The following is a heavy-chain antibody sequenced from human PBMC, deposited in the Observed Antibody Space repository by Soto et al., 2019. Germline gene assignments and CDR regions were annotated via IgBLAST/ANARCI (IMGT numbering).Heavy chain of an antibody. CDR3: ARAPRVSYSNHYYYCGMDV. CDR2: IYYSGST. Sequence: SEALSLTCPFPGGSISRGGYYWSWIRQHPGKGQEWIGYIYYSGSTYYNPSLKSRVTISVDTPKNQLALKVSSVTAADPAGYSCARAPRVSYSNHYYYCGMDVWDQGHTVAVSS. V-gene: IGHV4-31*03. CDR1: GGSISRGGYY. J-gene: IGHJ6*02. D-gene: IGHD4-4*01.